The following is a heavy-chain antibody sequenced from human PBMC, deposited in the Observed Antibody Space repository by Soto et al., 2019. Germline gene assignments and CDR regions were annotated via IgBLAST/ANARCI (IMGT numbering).Heavy chain of an antibody. Sequence: GASVKVSCKASGDTFSNYAIRWVRQAPGQGLEWMGGIVPNYGEANYAQKFQGRVTMTEDTSTHTAYMELSSLRSEDTAVYYCATDGELELRNWGQGTLVTASS. CDR1: GDTFSNYA. CDR2: IVPNYGEA. V-gene: IGHV1-69*06. J-gene: IGHJ4*02. CDR3: ATDGELELRN. D-gene: IGHD1-7*01.